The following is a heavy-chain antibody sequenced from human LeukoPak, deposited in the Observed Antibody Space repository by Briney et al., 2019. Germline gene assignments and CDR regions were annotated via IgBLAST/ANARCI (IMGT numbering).Heavy chain of an antibody. Sequence: SETLSLTRTVSGGSISSYYWSWIRQPPGKGLEWIGYIYYSGSTNYNPSLKSRVTISVDTSKNQFSLKLSSVTAADTAVYYCARDRLGWYFDLWGRGTLVTVSS. CDR2: IYYSGST. CDR3: ARDRLGWYFDL. V-gene: IGHV4-59*01. J-gene: IGHJ2*01. CDR1: GGSISSYY. D-gene: IGHD6-19*01.